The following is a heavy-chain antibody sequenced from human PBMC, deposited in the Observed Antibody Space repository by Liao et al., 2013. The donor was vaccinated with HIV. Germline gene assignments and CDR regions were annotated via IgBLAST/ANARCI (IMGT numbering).Heavy chain of an antibody. Sequence: QVQLQESGPGLVKPSQTLSLTCTVSGGSISSGSYYWSWIRQPAGKGLEWIGRIYTSGSTNYNPSLKSRVTISVDTSKNQFSLKLSSVTAADTAVYYCARRVGGDYGFWLDPWGQGTLVTVSS. CDR3: ARRVGGDYGFWLDP. CDR1: GGSISSGSYY. CDR2: IYTSGST. D-gene: IGHD4-17*01. J-gene: IGHJ5*02. V-gene: IGHV4-61*02.